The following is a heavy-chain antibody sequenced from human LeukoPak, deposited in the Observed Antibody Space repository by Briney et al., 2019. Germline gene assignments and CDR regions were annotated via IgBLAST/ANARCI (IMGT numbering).Heavy chain of an antibody. V-gene: IGHV3-21*06. J-gene: IGHJ4*02. CDR3: ARELISSSSVLLPDY. CDR2: ISSNNYI. D-gene: IGHD6-6*01. CDR1: GFTFSTYS. Sequence: GGSLRLSCAASGFTFSTYSMNWVRQAPGKGLEWVSSISSNNYIFYADSVKGRFTISRDNAKNSLYLQMNSLRAEDTAVYYCARELISSSSVLLPDYWGQGTLVTVSS.